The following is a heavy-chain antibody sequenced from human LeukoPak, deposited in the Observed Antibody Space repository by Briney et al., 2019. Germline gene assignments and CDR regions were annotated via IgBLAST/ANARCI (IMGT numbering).Heavy chain of an antibody. V-gene: IGHV3-30*03. CDR1: GFTFNTYG. J-gene: IGHJ4*02. Sequence: QPGGSLRLSCAASGFTFNTYGMHWVRQAPGKGLEWLAVISYDGSDQYYADSAKGRFTISRDNAENSLFLQMNSLRAEDTAVYYCARAEMWVLRSSDYWGQGTLVTVSS. CDR2: ISYDGSDQ. D-gene: IGHD3-10*02. CDR3: ARAEMWVLRSSDY.